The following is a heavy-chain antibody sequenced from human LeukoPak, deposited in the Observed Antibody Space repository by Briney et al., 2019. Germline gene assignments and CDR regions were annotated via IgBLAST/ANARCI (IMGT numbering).Heavy chain of an antibody. CDR3: AISNWNDGYMDV. V-gene: IGHV1-8*01. CDR1: GYTFTSYD. D-gene: IGHD1-20*01. Sequence: ASVKVSCKASGYTFTSYDINWVRQATGQGLEWMGWMNPNSGNTGYAQKFQGRVTMTRNTSISTAYMELSSLRSEDTAMYYCAISNWNDGYMDVWGRGTTVTVSS. J-gene: IGHJ6*03. CDR2: MNPNSGNT.